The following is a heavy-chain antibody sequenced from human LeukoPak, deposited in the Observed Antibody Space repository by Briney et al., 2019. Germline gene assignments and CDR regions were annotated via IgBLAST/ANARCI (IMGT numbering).Heavy chain of an antibody. CDR1: GFTFSTYA. J-gene: IGHJ3*01. Sequence: GGSLRLSCAASGFTFSTYAMSWVRQAPGKGLEWVSSISGRDGSTYYADSVKGRFTISRDNSKNTLYLQMNSLRAEDTAVYYCAKDQWLVPGGAFDFWGQGTVVSVSS. CDR3: AKDQWLVPGGAFDF. D-gene: IGHD6-19*01. V-gene: IGHV3-23*01. CDR2: ISGRDGST.